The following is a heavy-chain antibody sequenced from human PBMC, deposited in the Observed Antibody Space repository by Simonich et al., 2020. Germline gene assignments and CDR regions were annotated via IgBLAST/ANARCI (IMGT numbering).Heavy chain of an antibody. J-gene: IGHJ6*02. CDR2: ISSSSSYI. CDR1: GFTFSSYS. V-gene: IGHV3-21*01. CDR3: ARWIAVAGTGAYGMDV. Sequence: EVQLVESGGGLVKPGGSLRLSCAASGFTFSSYSMNWVRQAPGKGLAWVSSISSSSSYIYYADAVKGRFTISRDNAKNSLYREMNSLRAEDTAVYYCARWIAVAGTGAYGMDVWGQGTTVTVSS. D-gene: IGHD6-19*01.